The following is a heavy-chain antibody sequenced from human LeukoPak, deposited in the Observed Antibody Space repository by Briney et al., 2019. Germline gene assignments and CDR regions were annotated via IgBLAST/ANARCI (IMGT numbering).Heavy chain of an antibody. V-gene: IGHV1-69*06. Sequence: GASVKVSCKASGGTFSSYAISWVRQAPGQGLEWMGGIIPIFGTANYAQKFQGRVTITADKSTSTAYMELSSLRSEDTAVYYCARDPYSGSYWNYYYYYMDVWGKGTTVTISS. CDR2: IIPIFGTA. CDR3: ARDPYSGSYWNYYYYYMDV. D-gene: IGHD1-26*01. J-gene: IGHJ6*03. CDR1: GGTFSSYA.